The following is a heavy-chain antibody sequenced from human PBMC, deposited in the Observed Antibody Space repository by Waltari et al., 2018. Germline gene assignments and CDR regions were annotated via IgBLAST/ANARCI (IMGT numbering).Heavy chain of an antibody. Sequence: EVELVQSGAEVKKPGATVKISCKASGYTFLDSFMHGVQQAPGKGLEWMGRIEPEDGETVYSEKFQGRVTITADTSTDTAYMELSSLTSGDTAVYYCAPLPGGSGQTFDYWGQGTLVTVSS. J-gene: IGHJ4*02. CDR3: APLPGGSGQTFDY. D-gene: IGHD3-10*01. V-gene: IGHV1-69-2*01. CDR2: IEPEDGET. CDR1: GYTFLDSF.